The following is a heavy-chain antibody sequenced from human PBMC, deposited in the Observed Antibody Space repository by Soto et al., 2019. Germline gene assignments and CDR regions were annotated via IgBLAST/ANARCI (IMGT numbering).Heavy chain of an antibody. CDR2: IDREGSDT. Sequence: EVQLVESGGGLVQPGGSLRLSCAASGFTFSSYWMHWVRQTPGKELVWVSRIDREGSDTAYADSVKGRFTISRDNAKNTLYLQMNSLRAEDTAVYYCARATTTVTTRPTLGYWGQGTLVTVSS. CDR3: ARATTTVTTRPTLGY. D-gene: IGHD4-17*01. CDR1: GFTFSSYW. V-gene: IGHV3-74*01. J-gene: IGHJ4*02.